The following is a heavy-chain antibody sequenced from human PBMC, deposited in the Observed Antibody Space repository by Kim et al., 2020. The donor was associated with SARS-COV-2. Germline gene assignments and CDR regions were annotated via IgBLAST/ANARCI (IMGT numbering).Heavy chain of an antibody. CDR1: GFTFSSYG. CDR3: ARAGTAARRDEYYFDY. CDR2: IWSDGSYK. V-gene: IGHV3-33*01. J-gene: IGHJ4*02. D-gene: IGHD6-6*01. Sequence: GGSLRLSCVSSGFTFSSYGMHWVRQAPGTGLEWVAVIWSDGSYKYYADSVKGRFTISRHNSKNTTYLQMNSLRAEDTAVYYCARAGTAARRDEYYFDYWGQGTLVTVSS.